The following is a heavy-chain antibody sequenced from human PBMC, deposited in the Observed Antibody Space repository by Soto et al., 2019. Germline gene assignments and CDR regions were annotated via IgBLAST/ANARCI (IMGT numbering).Heavy chain of an antibody. Sequence: EVQLLESGGGLVQPGGSLRLSCAASGFTFSSYAMSWVRQAPGKGLEWVSAISGSGGSTYYADSVKGRFTISRDNSKNTLYLQMNSLRAEDTAVYYCAKVGDQWLKNYYGMDVWGQGTTVTVSS. V-gene: IGHV3-23*01. CDR1: GFTFSSYA. D-gene: IGHD6-19*01. J-gene: IGHJ6*02. CDR2: ISGSGGST. CDR3: AKVGDQWLKNYYGMDV.